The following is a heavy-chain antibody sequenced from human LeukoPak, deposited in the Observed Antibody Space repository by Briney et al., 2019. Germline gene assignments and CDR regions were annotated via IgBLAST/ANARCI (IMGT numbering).Heavy chain of an antibody. D-gene: IGHD6-19*01. V-gene: IGHV3-30-3*01. CDR2: ISYDGSNK. J-gene: IGHJ4*02. CDR3: ARSAGSGPRGAFDY. Sequence: GRSLRLSCAASGFTFSSYAMHWVRQAPGKGLEWVAVISYDGSNKYYADSVKGRFTISRDNSKNTLYLQMNSLRAEDTAVYYCARSAGSGPRGAFDYWGQGTLVTVSS. CDR1: GFTFSSYA.